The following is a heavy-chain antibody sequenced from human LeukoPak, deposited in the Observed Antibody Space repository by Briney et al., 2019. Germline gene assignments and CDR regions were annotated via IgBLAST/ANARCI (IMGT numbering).Heavy chain of an antibody. CDR3: ARVFGGNQENYFDY. Sequence: ASVKVSCTASGGTFSSYAISWVRQAPGQGLEWMGGIIPIFGTANYAQKFQGRVTITADESTSTAYMELSSLRSEDTAVYYCARVFGGNQENYFDYWGQGTLVTVSS. D-gene: IGHD4-23*01. CDR1: GGTFSSYA. J-gene: IGHJ4*02. V-gene: IGHV1-69*13. CDR2: IIPIFGTA.